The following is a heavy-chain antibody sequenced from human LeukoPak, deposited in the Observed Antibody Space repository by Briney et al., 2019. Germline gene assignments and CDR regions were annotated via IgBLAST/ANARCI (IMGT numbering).Heavy chain of an antibody. Sequence: GGSLRLSCAASGFTFSSYGMSWVRQAPGKGLEWVANIKQDGSEKHYVDSVRGRFTISRDNAKNSLYLQMNSLRAEDMALYYCTKGSNGGWYDAFDIWGQGTMVTVSS. CDR3: TKGSNGGWYDAFDI. CDR2: IKQDGSEK. J-gene: IGHJ3*02. CDR1: GFTFSSYG. V-gene: IGHV3-7*03. D-gene: IGHD6-19*01.